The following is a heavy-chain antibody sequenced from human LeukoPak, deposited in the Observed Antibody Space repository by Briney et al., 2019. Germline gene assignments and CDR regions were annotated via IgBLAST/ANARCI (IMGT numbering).Heavy chain of an antibody. J-gene: IGHJ4*02. CDR3: ARALYSSSSFDY. D-gene: IGHD6-6*01. Sequence: PGGSLRLSCAASGFTFDDYAMHWVRQAPGKGLEWVSGISWNSGSIGYADSVKGRFTISRDNAKNSLYLQMNSLRAEDTAVYYCARALYSSSSFDYWGQGTLVTVSS. V-gene: IGHV3-9*01. CDR2: ISWNSGSI. CDR1: GFTFDDYA.